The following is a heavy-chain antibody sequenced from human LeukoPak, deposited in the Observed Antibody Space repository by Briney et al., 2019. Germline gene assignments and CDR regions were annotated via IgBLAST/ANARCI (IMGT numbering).Heavy chain of an antibody. D-gene: IGHD1-14*01. CDR2: INPNSGGT. V-gene: IGHV1-2*04. CDR1: GYTFTGYY. J-gene: IGHJ4*02. Sequence: ASVKVSCKASGYTFTGYYMHWVRQAPGRGLEWMGWINPNSGGTNYAQKFQGWVTMTRDTSISTAYMELSRLRSDDTAVYYCTTTRSPGYLGLDYWGQGTLVTVSS. CDR3: TTTRSPGYLGLDY.